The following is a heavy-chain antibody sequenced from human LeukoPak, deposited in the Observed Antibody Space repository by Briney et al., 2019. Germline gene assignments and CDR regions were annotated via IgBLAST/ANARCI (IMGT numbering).Heavy chain of an antibody. V-gene: IGHV4-39*01. CDR2: IYYSRST. D-gene: IGHD3-22*01. Sequence: PSETLSPTCTVSGGSISSSSYYWGWIRQPPGKGLEWIGSIYYSRSTYYNPSLKSRVTISVDTSKNQFSLKLSSVTAADTAVYYCARGVTMIVVVIHDWYFDLWGRGTLVTVSS. CDR1: GGSISSSSYY. J-gene: IGHJ2*01. CDR3: ARGVTMIVVVIHDWYFDL.